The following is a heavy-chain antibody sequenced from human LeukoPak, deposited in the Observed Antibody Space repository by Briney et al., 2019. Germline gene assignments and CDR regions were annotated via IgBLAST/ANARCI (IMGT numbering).Heavy chain of an antibody. V-gene: IGHV4-59*01. CDR3: ARSIAVAGYYYYYGMDV. D-gene: IGHD6-19*01. CDR2: IYYSGST. J-gene: IGHJ6*02. CDR1: GGSISSYY. Sequence: SETLSLTCTASGGSISSYYWSWIRQPPGKGLEWIGYIYYSGSTNYNPSLKSQVTISVDTSKNQFSLKLSSVTAADTAVYYCARSIAVAGYYYYYGMDVWGQGTTVTVSS.